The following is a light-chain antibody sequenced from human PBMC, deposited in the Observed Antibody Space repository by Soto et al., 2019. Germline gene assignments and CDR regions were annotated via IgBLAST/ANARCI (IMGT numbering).Light chain of an antibody. Sequence: EKVMTQSPATLSVSPGERATLSCRASQSVSSNFAWYQQNPGQPPRLLIYDASSRATGIPARFSGSGSGTEFTLTISSLKSEDFAVYYCQQYDNWPRTFGQGTRVDFK. V-gene: IGKV3-15*01. J-gene: IGKJ1*01. CDR2: DAS. CDR1: QSVSSN. CDR3: QQYDNWPRT.